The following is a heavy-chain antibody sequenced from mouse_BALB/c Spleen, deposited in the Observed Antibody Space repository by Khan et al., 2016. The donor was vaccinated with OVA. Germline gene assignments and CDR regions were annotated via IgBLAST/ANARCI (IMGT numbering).Heavy chain of an antibody. J-gene: IGHJ3*01. CDR2: INPTNGYT. CDR1: DYTFTSYK. CDR3: VRDGAYHRNDGWFAY. Sequence: VQLQESGAELARPGASVKMSCKASDYTFTSYKIHWIKKRPGQGLEWIGYINPTNGYTNYNQKFKNKATLTTDKSSTTAYLQLSSLTSDDSAVYNCVRDGAYHRNDGWFAYWGQGTLVTVSA. V-gene: IGHV1-4*01. D-gene: IGHD2-14*01.